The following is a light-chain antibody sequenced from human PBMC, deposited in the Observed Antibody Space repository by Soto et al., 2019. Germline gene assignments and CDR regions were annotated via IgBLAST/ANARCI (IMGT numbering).Light chain of an antibody. CDR1: QSLLHSDGYNY. CDR2: SGS. CDR3: MQALQTPVT. Sequence: EIVLTQSSLSLPVTPGEPASISCRSSQSLLHSDGYNYLDWYLQKPGQSPQLLIYSGSHRASGVPDRFSGSGSGTDFTLKISRVEAEDVGIYYCMQALQTPVTFGGGTKAEI. V-gene: IGKV2-28*01. J-gene: IGKJ4*01.